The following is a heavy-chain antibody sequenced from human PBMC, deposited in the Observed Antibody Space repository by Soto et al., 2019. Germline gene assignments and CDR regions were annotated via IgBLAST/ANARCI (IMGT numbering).Heavy chain of an antibody. Sequence: GGSLRLSCAASGFTFSSYGMHWVRQAPGKGLEWVAVISYDGSNKYYADSVKGRFTISRDNSKNTLYLQMNSLRAEDTAVYYCAKFRDNRGMVDSFVSRGQGIMVT. CDR3: AKFRDNRGMVDSFVS. D-gene: IGHD2-8*01. CDR2: ISYDGSNK. V-gene: IGHV3-30*18. CDR1: GFTFSSYG. J-gene: IGHJ3*02.